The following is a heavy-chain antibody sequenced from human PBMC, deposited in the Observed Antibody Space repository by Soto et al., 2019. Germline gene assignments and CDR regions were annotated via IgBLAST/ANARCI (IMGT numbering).Heavy chain of an antibody. CDR2: INHSGST. V-gene: IGHV4-34*01. CDR3: ARLRVVVPAATSKGHYYYMDV. CDR1: GGSFSGYY. Sequence: SETLSLTCAVYGGSFSGYYWSWIRQPPGKGLEWIGEINHSGSTNYNPSLKSRVTISVDTSKNQFSLKLSSVTAADTAVYYCARLRVVVPAATSKGHYYYMDVWGKGTTVTVSS. D-gene: IGHD2-2*01. J-gene: IGHJ6*03.